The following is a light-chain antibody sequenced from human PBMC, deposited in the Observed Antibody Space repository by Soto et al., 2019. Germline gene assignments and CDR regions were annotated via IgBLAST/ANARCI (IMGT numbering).Light chain of an antibody. CDR1: QSVLYSSNNKNY. CDR3: QQYYRTPLT. Sequence: DIVMTQSPDSLAVSLGERATINCKSSQSVLYSSNNKNYLAWYQQKPGQPPKLLIYWASTRESGVPDRFSGSGSGTDFTRPISSLQAEDVAVYYCQQYYRTPLTFGGGTKVEIK. CDR2: WAS. V-gene: IGKV4-1*01. J-gene: IGKJ4*01.